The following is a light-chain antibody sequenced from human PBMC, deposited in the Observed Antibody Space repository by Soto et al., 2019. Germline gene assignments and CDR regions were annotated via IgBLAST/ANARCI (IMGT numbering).Light chain of an antibody. CDR3: SSPRSSSFYV. CDR1: SSDIGSYNY. CDR2: DVT. J-gene: IGLJ1*01. Sequence: QSALTQPASVSGSRGQSITISCTGTSSDIGSYNYVSWYQQHPGQAPKLMIYDVTNRPSGVSNRFSGSKSGNTASLTISGLQAEDEADYYCSSPRSSSFYVFGTGTKLTVL. V-gene: IGLV2-14*03.